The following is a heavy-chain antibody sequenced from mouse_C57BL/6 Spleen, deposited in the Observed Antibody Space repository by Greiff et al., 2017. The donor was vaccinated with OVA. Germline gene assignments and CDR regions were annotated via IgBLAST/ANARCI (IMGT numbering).Heavy chain of an antibody. CDR1: GYSFTGYY. J-gene: IGHJ2*01. V-gene: IGHV1-31*01. CDR2: IYPYNGVS. CDR3: ARRYGSRGGFDY. D-gene: IGHD1-1*01. Sequence: VQLKESGPELVRPGASVKISCKASGYSFTGYYMHWVKQSHGHILDWIGNIYPYNGVSSYNQKFKGKATLTVDKSSSTAYMELRSLTSEDSAVYYCARRYGSRGGFDYWGQGTTLTVSA.